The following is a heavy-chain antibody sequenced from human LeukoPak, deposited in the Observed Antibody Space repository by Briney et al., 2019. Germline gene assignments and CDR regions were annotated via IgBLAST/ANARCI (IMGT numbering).Heavy chain of an antibody. CDR2: IRSKAYHVTT. CDR3: TRDGYNLPIDF. J-gene: IGHJ4*02. Sequence: GGSLRLSCTASGFTFGDYPMSWVRHAPGKGVEWVGFIRSKAYHVTTEYAASVKRRFTISRDDSKSIAYLQMNSLNTEDTAVYFCTRDGYNLPIDFWGQRTLVSVSS. D-gene: IGHD5-24*01. V-gene: IGHV3-49*04. CDR1: GFTFGDYP.